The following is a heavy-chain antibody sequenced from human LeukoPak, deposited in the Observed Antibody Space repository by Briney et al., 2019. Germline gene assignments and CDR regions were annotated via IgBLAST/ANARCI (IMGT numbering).Heavy chain of an antibody. J-gene: IGHJ4*02. CDR1: GITFSNSW. Sequence: GGSLRLSCTTSGITFSNSWMSWVRQAPGKGLEWVATIRPDGSEGYSADSVRGRFTISRDNSKNSFYLQMSSLRAEDTGVFYCARDVAYSAFDYWGQGTLVTVSS. D-gene: IGHD2-21*01. CDR2: IRPDGSEG. CDR3: ARDVAYSAFDY. V-gene: IGHV3-7*01.